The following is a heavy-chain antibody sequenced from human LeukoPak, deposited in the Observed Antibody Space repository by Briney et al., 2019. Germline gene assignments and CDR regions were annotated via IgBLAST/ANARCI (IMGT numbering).Heavy chain of an antibody. Sequence: GASVKVSCKASGYTFTGYYMHWVRQAAGQGLEWMGWINPNSGGTDYAQKFQGRVTMTRDTSISTAYMELSRLRSDDTAVYYCAGPFPDIADYGGAWSPHWDFQHWGQGTLVTVSS. CDR1: GYTFTGYY. D-gene: IGHD4-23*01. J-gene: IGHJ1*01. CDR2: INPNSGGT. CDR3: AGPFPDIADYGGAWSPHWDFQH. V-gene: IGHV1-2*02.